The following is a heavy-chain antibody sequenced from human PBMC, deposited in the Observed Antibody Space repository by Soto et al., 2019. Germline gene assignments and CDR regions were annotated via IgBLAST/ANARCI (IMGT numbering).Heavy chain of an antibody. D-gene: IGHD3-10*01. CDR2: IIPIFGTA. V-gene: IGHV1-69*13. Sequence: SVKVSCKASGGTFSSYAISWVRQAPGQGLEWMGGIIPIFGTANYAQKFQGRVTITADESTSTAYMELSSLRSEDTAVYYCARADYYGSGSKPYYYYGMDVWGQGTTVTVSS. J-gene: IGHJ6*02. CDR3: ARADYYGSGSKPYYYYGMDV. CDR1: GGTFSSYA.